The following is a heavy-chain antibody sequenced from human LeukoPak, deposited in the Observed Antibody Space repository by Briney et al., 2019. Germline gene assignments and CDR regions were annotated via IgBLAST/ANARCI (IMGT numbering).Heavy chain of an antibody. V-gene: IGHV4-59*01. D-gene: IGHD3-10*02. Sequence: KPSETLSLTCTVSGGSISSYYWSWIRQPPGKGLEWIGYIYYSGSTNYNPSLKSRVTISVDTSKNQFSLKLSSVTAADTAVYYCASEIPMFNGNWFDPWGQGTLVTVSS. J-gene: IGHJ5*02. CDR1: GGSISSYY. CDR2: IYYSGST. CDR3: ASEIPMFNGNWFDP.